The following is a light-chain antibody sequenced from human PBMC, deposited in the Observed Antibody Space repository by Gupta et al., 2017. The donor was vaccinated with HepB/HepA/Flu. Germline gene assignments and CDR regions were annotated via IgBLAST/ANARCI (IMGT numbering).Light chain of an antibody. CDR1: QNLLYSSNSKNY. Sequence: DIVMTQSPDSVTVSLGERATIYCKSSQNLLYSSNSKNYLSWYQQKAGQPPKLLIYWASTRESGVPYRFSGSGSGTDFTLTISSLQAEDVAVYYCQQADSTPWTFGQGTKVEIK. CDR3: QQADSTPWT. V-gene: IGKV4-1*01. J-gene: IGKJ1*01. CDR2: WAS.